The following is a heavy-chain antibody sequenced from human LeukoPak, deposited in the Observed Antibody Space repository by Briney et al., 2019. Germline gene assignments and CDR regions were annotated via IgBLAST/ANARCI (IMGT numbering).Heavy chain of an antibody. CDR2: IYTSGST. J-gene: IGHJ4*02. CDR3: ARVSDYGDYSFDY. V-gene: IGHV4-61*02. CDR1: GGSISSGDYY. D-gene: IGHD4-17*01. Sequence: SETLSLTCTVSGGSISSGDYYWSWIRQPAGKGLEWIGRIYTSGSTNYNPSLKSRVTISVDTSKNQFSLKLSSVTAADTAVYYCARVSDYGDYSFDYWGQGTLVTVSS.